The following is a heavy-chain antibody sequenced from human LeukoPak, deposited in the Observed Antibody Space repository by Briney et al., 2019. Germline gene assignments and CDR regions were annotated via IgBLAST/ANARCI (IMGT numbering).Heavy chain of an antibody. CDR2: INHSGST. D-gene: IGHD3-10*01. J-gene: IGHJ4*02. Sequence: SETLSLTCAVYGGSFSGYYWSWIRQPPGKGLEWIGEINHSGSTYYNPSLKSRVTISVDTSKNQFSLKLSSVTAADTAVYYCARDRSTGRITMVRGVPNFDYWGQGTLVTVSS. V-gene: IGHV4-34*01. CDR1: GGSFSGYY. CDR3: ARDRSTGRITMVRGVPNFDY.